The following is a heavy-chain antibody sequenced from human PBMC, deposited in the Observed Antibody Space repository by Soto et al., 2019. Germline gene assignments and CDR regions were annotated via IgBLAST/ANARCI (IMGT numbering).Heavy chain of an antibody. Sequence: EVQLLESGGGLVQPGGSLRLSCAASGFTCSSYAMSWVRQAPGKGLEWVSAIRGSGGSTYYADSVKGRFTISRDNSKNTLYLQMNSLRAEDTAVYYCAKRYGDYYPFDYWGQGTLVTVSS. CDR1: GFTCSSYA. D-gene: IGHD4-17*01. J-gene: IGHJ4*02. V-gene: IGHV3-23*01. CDR2: IRGSGGST. CDR3: AKRYGDYYPFDY.